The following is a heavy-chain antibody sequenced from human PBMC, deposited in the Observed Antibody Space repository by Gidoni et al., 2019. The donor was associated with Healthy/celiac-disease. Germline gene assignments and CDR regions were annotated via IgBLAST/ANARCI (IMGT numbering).Heavy chain of an antibody. Sequence: QGTLRESGPALVTPTQTLTLTCTFPGFSLSTSGMCVSWIRQPPGKALEWLALIDWDDDKYYSTSLKTRLTISKYTSKNQVVLTMTNMDPVDTATYYCARSFVSESNWFDPRGQGTLVTVSS. J-gene: IGHJ5*02. CDR1: GFSLSTSGMC. CDR3: ARSFVSESNWFDP. V-gene: IGHV2-70*01. CDR2: IDWDDDK. D-gene: IGHD2-15*01.